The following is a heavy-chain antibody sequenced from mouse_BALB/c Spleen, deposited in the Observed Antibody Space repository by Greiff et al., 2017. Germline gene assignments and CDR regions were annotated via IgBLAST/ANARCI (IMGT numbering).Heavy chain of an antibody. J-gene: IGHJ3*01. CDR1: SYTFTDYA. V-gene: IGHV1-67*01. CDR3: ARDGSSYGFAY. D-gene: IGHD1-1*01. Sequence: QVQLQQSGPELVRPGVSVKISCKGSSYTFTDYAMHWVKQSHAKSLEWIGVISTYYGNTNYNQKFKGKATMTVDKSSSTAYMELARLTSEDSAVYYCARDGSSYGFAYWGQGTLVTVSA. CDR2: ISTYYGNT.